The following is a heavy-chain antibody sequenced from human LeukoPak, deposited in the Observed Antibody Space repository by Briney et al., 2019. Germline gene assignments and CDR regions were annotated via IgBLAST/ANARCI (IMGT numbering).Heavy chain of an antibody. J-gene: IGHJ4*02. CDR2: IRSDGNNK. D-gene: IGHD1-26*01. Sequence: GGSLRLSCAASGFTFSNFLMHWVRQAPGKGMEWVAFIRSDGNNKFYADSVKGRFTISRDNSKNTLYLQMNSLRTEDTAVYYCAKARSGIYSYFDYWGQGTLVTVSS. CDR3: AKARSGIYSYFDY. V-gene: IGHV3-30*02. CDR1: GFTFSNFL.